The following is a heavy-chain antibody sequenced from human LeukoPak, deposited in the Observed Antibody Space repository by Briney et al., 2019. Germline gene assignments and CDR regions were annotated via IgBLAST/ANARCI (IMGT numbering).Heavy chain of an antibody. J-gene: IGHJ4*02. CDR1: GFTFRSYS. CDR3: VGVGGYDSSGFLDY. D-gene: IGHD3-22*01. Sequence: GGSLRLSCAASGFTFRSYSMHWVRQAPGKGLEWVSYISSSSSPTTISYANSVKGRFTISRDNAKNSLFLQMISLRDEDTAVYYCVGVGGYDSSGFLDYWGQGTLVTVSS. V-gene: IGHV3-48*02. CDR2: ISSSSSPTTI.